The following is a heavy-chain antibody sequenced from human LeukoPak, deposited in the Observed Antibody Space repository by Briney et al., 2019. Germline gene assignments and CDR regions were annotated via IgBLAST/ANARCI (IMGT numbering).Heavy chain of an antibody. CDR1: GYSFTSYW. Sequence: GESLKISCKGSGYSFTSYWIGWVRQMPGKGLEWMGIIYPGDSDTRYSPSFQGQVTISADKSITTAYLQWSSLRASDTAMYYCARHDGPDVSSGYYCGYWGQGTLVTVSS. D-gene: IGHD3-22*01. V-gene: IGHV5-51*01. J-gene: IGHJ4*02. CDR3: ARHDGPDVSSGYYCGY. CDR2: IYPGDSDT.